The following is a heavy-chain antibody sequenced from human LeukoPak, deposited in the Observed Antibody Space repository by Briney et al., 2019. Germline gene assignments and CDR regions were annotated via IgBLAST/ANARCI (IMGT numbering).Heavy chain of an antibody. CDR3: ARDVIVGASTVFDY. CDR1: GFTFSDYY. D-gene: IGHD1-26*01. Sequence: GGSLRLSCAASGFTFSDYYMSWIRQAPGKGLEWVSYISSGGITIYYADSVKGRFTISRDNAKNSLYLQMNSLRDEDTAVYYCARDVIVGASTVFDYWGQGTLVTVSS. CDR2: ISSGGITI. V-gene: IGHV3-11*04. J-gene: IGHJ4*02.